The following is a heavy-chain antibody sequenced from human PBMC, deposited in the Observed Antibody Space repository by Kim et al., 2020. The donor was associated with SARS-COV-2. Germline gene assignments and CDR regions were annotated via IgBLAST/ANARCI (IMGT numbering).Heavy chain of an antibody. J-gene: IGHJ1*01. CDR3: VGGNSKYFQH. CDR1: GFTFSSYG. V-gene: IGHV3-33*01. CDR2: IWYDGSNK. Sequence: GGSLRLSCAASGFTFSSYGMHWVRQAPGKGLEWVAVIWYDGSNKYYADSVKGRFTISRDNSKNTLYLQMNSLRAEDTAVYYCVGGNSKYFQHWGQGTLVTVSS. D-gene: IGHD2-21*02.